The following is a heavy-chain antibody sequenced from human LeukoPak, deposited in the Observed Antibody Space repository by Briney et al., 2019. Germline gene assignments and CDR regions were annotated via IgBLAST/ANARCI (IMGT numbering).Heavy chain of an antibody. Sequence: GGSLRLSCVASGFTFSSYWMSWVRQAPGKGLEWVADIKEDGSEKYYVDSVKGRFTISRDNAKNSLYLQMNSLRAEDTAVYYCAIAVAGTSLGNYYYYMDVWGKGTTVTVSS. V-gene: IGHV3-7*01. CDR3: AIAVAGTSLGNYYYYMDV. J-gene: IGHJ6*03. D-gene: IGHD6-19*01. CDR1: GFTFSSYW. CDR2: IKEDGSEK.